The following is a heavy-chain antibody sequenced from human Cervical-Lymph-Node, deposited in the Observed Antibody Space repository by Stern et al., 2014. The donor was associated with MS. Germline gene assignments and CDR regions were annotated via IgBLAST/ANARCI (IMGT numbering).Heavy chain of an antibody. CDR3: AKDRHAYLWSGFYPDEY. Sequence: VQLVESGGGAVQPGRSLRLSCAASGFTFSTYGMHWVRQAPGKGLEWVAATSYEGGNKQYADSVKGRFTISRDNSKNTLYLQMDSLRGEDTAVYYCAKDRHAYLWSGFYPDEYWGQGTLVTVSS. CDR2: TSYEGGNK. V-gene: IGHV3-30*18. CDR1: GFTFSTYG. J-gene: IGHJ4*02. D-gene: IGHD3-3*01.